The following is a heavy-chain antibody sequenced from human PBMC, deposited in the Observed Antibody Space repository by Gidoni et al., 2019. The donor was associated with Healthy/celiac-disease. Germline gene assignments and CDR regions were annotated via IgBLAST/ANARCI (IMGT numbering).Heavy chain of an antibody. CDR1: GFTFSSYS. CDR3: ARDLRYGDGPRYGGMDV. CDR2: ISSSSSYI. Sequence: EVQLVESGGGLVKPGGSLRLSCAASGFTFSSYSMNWVRLAPGKGLEWVSSISSSSSYIYYADSVKGRFTISRDNAKNSLYLQMNSLRAEDTAVYYCARDLRYGDGPRYGGMDVWGQGTTVTVSS. J-gene: IGHJ6*02. V-gene: IGHV3-21*01. D-gene: IGHD2-21*02.